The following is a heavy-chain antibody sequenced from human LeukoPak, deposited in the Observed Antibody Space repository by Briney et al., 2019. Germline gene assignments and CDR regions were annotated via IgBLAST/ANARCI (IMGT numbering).Heavy chain of an antibody. CDR3: ARERASAGPHFEH. J-gene: IGHJ4*02. D-gene: IGHD6-13*01. Sequence: ETLSLTCSVSGGSISTYYWSWIRKPPGKGLEWIGYNYNRGTTNYNPSLKSRVTISVDRSKNQFSLSLTSVTAADTAVYYCARERASAGPHFEHWGRGILVTVSS. CDR2: NYNRGTT. CDR1: GGSISTYY. V-gene: IGHV4-59*01.